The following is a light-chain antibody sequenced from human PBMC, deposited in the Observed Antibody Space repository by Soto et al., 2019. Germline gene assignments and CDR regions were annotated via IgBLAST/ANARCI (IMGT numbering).Light chain of an antibody. J-gene: IGLJ1*01. Sequence: QSVLTQPASVSGSPGQSITISCTGTSGDIGGYPYVSWYQQHPGKAPKLMIYDVDNRPSGVSNRFSGSKSGNTASLTISGLQAEDEADYYCTSYTSSSTLDVFGTGTKVTVL. CDR1: SGDIGGYPY. CDR2: DVD. V-gene: IGLV2-14*01. CDR3: TSYTSSSTLDV.